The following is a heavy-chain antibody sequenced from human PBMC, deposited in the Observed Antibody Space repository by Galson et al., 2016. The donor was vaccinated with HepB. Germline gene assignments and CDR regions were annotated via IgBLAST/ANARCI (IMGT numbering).Heavy chain of an antibody. CDR1: GVTFSSHA. J-gene: IGHJ5*02. Sequence: SVKVSCKASGVTFSSHALTWVRQAPGRGLQWMGGLIPESGTTNYAQKLQGRVTITADRATSTTFMELNSLRFEDTAVYYCTITAGYAYSFSWGQGTLVSVSS. D-gene: IGHD3-16*01. V-gene: IGHV1-69*06. CDR3: TITAGYAYSFS. CDR2: LIPESGTT.